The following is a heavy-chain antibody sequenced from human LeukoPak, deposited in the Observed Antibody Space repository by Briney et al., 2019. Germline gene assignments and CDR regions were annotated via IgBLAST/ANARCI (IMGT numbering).Heavy chain of an antibody. CDR2: ISGSGGST. CDR3: AKGLAAPARTTLQNWFDP. V-gene: IGHV3-23*01. J-gene: IGHJ5*02. Sequence: GGSLRLSCAASGFTFSSYAMSWVRQAPGKGLEWVSAISGSGGSTYYADSVKGRFTISRDNSKNTLYLQMNSLRAEDTAVYYCAKGLAAPARTTLQNWFDPWGQGTLVTVSS. D-gene: IGHD1-1*01. CDR1: GFTFSSYA.